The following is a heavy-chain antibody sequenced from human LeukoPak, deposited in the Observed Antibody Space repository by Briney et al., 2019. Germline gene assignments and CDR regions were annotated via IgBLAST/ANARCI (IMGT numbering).Heavy chain of an antibody. D-gene: IGHD4-23*01. J-gene: IGHJ4*02. V-gene: IGHV3-23*01. Sequence: GGSLRLSCAASGFTFSSYAMSWVRQAPGKGLEWVSAISGSGGSTYYADSVKGRFTISRDNAKNSLYLQMNSLRAEDTAVYYCARNYGGTGKFDYWGQGTLVTVSS. CDR1: GFTFSSYA. CDR3: ARNYGGTGKFDY. CDR2: ISGSGGST.